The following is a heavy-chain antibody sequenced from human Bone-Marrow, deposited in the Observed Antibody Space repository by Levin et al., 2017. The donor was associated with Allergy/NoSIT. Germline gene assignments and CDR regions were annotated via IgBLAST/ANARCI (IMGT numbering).Heavy chain of an antibody. CDR3: ARSVALTYIVVVPAAPGSDYYYGMDG. CDR2: INPNSGGT. D-gene: IGHD2-2*01. CDR1: GYTFTGYY. Sequence: ASVKVSCKASGYTFTGYYMHWVRQAPGQGLEWMGWINPNSGGTNYAQKFQGRVTMTRDTSISTAYMELSRLRSDDTAVYYCARSVALTYIVVVPAAPGSDYYYGMDGWGQGTTVTVSS. V-gene: IGHV1-2*02. J-gene: IGHJ6*02.